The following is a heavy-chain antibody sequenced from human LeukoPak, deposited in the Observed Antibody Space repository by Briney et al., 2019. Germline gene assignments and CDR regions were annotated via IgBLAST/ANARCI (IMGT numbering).Heavy chain of an antibody. CDR2: IRSKAYGGTT. CDR3: TRGGDGYNYWFDP. J-gene: IGHJ5*02. V-gene: IGHV3-49*03. D-gene: IGHD5-24*01. CDR1: GFTFGDSA. Sequence: GGSLRLSCTASGFTFGDSAMSWFRQAPGKGLEWVGFIRSKAYGGTTEYAASVKGRFTISRDDSKSIAYLQMNSLKTEDTAVYYCTRGGDGYNYWFDPWGQGTLVTVSS.